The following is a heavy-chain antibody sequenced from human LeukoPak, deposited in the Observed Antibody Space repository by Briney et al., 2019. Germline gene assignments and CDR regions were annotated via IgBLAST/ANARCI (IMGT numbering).Heavy chain of an antibody. D-gene: IGHD3-10*01. CDR1: GGSISSYY. Sequence: SETLSLTCTVSGGSISSYYWSWIRQPPGKGLEWIGYIYYSGSTNYNPSLKSRVTISVDTSKNQFSLKLSSVTAADTAVYYCARETMAHVFDIWGQGTMVTVSS. CDR2: IYYSGST. J-gene: IGHJ3*02. CDR3: ARETMAHVFDI. V-gene: IGHV4-59*01.